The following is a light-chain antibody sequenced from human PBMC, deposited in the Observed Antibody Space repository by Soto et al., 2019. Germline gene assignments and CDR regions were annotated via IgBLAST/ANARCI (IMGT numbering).Light chain of an antibody. CDR1: QNIGNK. CDR2: GAS. CDR3: QQYGSSGT. J-gene: IGKJ1*01. V-gene: IGKV3-20*01. Sequence: IVMTHSRGTLSVSPWEIATFYGRASQNIGNKVGGYQQKPGQAPRLLIYGASNRATGIPDRFSGSGSGTDFTLTISRLEPEDFAVYYCQQYGSSGTCGQGTRVDIK.